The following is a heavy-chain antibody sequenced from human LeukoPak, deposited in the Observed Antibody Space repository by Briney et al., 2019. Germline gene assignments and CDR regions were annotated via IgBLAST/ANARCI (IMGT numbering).Heavy chain of an antibody. V-gene: IGHV1-18*01. CDR2: ISGYNGNT. CDR1: GYTFTYYA. Sequence: ASVKVSCKTSGYTFTYYAVSWVRQAPGQGLEWMGWISGYNGNTNYAQKFQGRVTMTTDTSTSTAYIELRSLRSDDTAVYFCARDTIIYGASGDYWGQGTLVTVSS. D-gene: IGHD2/OR15-2a*01. CDR3: ARDTIIYGASGDY. J-gene: IGHJ4*02.